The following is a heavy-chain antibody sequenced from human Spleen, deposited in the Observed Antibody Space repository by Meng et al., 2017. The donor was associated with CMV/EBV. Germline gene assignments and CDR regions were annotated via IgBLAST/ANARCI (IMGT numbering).Heavy chain of an antibody. CDR2: INHSGST. Sequence: QVQLQQWGAGLLKPSETLSLTCAVYGGSFSGYYWSWIRQPPGKGLEWIGEINHSGSTNYNPSLKSRVTISVDTSKNQFSLKLSSVTAADTAVYYCASLQDYDSSGYYRYWGQGTLVTVSS. V-gene: IGHV4-34*01. D-gene: IGHD3-22*01. J-gene: IGHJ4*02. CDR3: ASLQDYDSSGYYRY. CDR1: GGSFSGYY.